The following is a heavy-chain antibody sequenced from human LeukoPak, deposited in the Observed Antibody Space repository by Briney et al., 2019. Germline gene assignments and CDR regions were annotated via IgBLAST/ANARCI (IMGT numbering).Heavy chain of an antibody. J-gene: IGHJ5*02. D-gene: IGHD2-21*02. Sequence: GGSLRLSCAASGFTFDDYGMSWVRQAPGKGLEWVSSISSGGSYIYYADSVKGRFTISRDNADDLLYLQMTSLRVEDTAVYYCARVIAGIPSAWGQGTLVTVSS. CDR3: ARVIAGIPSA. CDR1: GFTFDDYG. CDR2: ISSGGSYI. V-gene: IGHV3-21*01.